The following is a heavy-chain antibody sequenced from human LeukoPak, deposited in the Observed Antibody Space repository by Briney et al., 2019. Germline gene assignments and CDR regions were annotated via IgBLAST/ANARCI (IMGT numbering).Heavy chain of an antibody. J-gene: IGHJ4*02. CDR1: GDTFTSHD. CDR3: VRRGAECLDY. Sequence: ASVTVSCKASGDTFTSHDINWVRQTPGQGREWKGYMNPNSGKTAYAQKFQGRVTMTRYTSISTAYMELSSLGSEDTAVYYCVRRGAECLDYWGQGTLVTVSS. V-gene: IGHV1-8*01. CDR2: MNPNSGKT. D-gene: IGHD1-26*01.